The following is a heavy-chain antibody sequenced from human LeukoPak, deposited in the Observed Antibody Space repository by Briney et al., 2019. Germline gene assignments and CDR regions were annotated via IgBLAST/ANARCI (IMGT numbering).Heavy chain of an antibody. D-gene: IGHD6-19*01. CDR3: ARERQKSLGDAFDI. CDR1: GFTFSSYA. CDR2: IRGSGCST. V-gene: IGHV3-23*01. J-gene: IGHJ3*02. Sequence: GGSLRLSCAASGFTFSSYAMSWVRQAPGKGLEWVSAIRGSGCSTYYADSVKGRFTISRDKSKNKLYLQMNSLRAEDTAVYYCARERQKSLGDAFDIWGQGTMVTVSS.